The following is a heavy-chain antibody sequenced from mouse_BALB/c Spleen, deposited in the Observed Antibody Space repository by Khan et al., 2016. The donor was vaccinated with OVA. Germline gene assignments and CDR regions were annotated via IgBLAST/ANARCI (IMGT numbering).Heavy chain of an antibody. Sequence: VQLKQSGAELVKPGASVKLSCTASGYNIKDTYMHWVKRRPEQGLVWIGWIDPSNGNPKYDPKFQGKATITADTSSNTAYLQLSSLTSEDAAVYYCVRDYWDVFAYWGQGTLVTVSA. J-gene: IGHJ3*01. V-gene: IGHV14-3*02. CDR1: GYNIKDTY. D-gene: IGHD4-1*01. CDR2: IDPSNGNP. CDR3: VRDYWDVFAY.